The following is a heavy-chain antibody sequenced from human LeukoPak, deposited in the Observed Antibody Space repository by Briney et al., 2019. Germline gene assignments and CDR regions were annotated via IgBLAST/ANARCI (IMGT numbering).Heavy chain of an antibody. CDR3: ARDSMVRGAREWFDP. Sequence: ASVKVSCKASGYTFTSYGISWVRQAPGQGLEWMGWISAYNGNTNYAQELQGRVTMTTDTSTSTAYMELRSLRSDDTAVYYCARDSMVRGAREWFDPWGQGTLVTVSS. CDR1: GYTFTSYG. J-gene: IGHJ5*02. CDR2: ISAYNGNT. V-gene: IGHV1-18*01. D-gene: IGHD3-10*01.